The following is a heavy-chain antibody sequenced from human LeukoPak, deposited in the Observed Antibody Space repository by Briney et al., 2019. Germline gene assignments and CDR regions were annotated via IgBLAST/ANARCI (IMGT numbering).Heavy chain of an antibody. CDR1: GYRFTSYW. CDR2: IYPGDSET. V-gene: IGHV5-51*01. J-gene: IGHJ4*02. Sequence: GESLKISCKGSGYRFTSYWIAWGRQMPGKGLEWMAIIYPGDSETRYSPSFQGQVTISADKSITAAYLQWSSLKASDTAMYYCARRSSGGSYWDWGQGTLVTVSP. CDR3: ARRSSGGSYWD. D-gene: IGHD1-26*01.